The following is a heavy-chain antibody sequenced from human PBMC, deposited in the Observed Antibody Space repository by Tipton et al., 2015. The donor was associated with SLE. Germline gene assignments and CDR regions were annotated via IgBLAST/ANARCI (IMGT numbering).Heavy chain of an antibody. CDR3: ARDNMIAAFDI. CDR2: INSDGSST. Sequence: GSLRLSCAASGFTFSSYWLHWVRQAPGKGLVWVSRINSDGSSTSYADSVKGRFTISRDNAKNTLYLQMNSLRAEDTAVYYCARDNMIAAFDIWGQGTMVTVSS. D-gene: IGHD3-22*01. J-gene: IGHJ3*02. V-gene: IGHV3-74*01. CDR1: GFTFSSYW.